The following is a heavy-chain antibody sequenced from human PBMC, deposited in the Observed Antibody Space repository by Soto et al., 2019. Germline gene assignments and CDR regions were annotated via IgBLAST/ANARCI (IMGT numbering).Heavy chain of an antibody. CDR3: AVTGTYNWFDP. V-gene: IGHV4-34*01. CDR1: GGSLSDSF. Sequence: SETLSLTCTVSGGSLSDSFWNWIRQPPGKGLEWIGEIPHSGISNYNPSLKSRVTMSVDTSKNQFSLKMTSVTAADTAVYYCAVTGTYNWFDPWGQGTLVT. D-gene: IGHD7-27*01. J-gene: IGHJ5*02. CDR2: IPHSGIS.